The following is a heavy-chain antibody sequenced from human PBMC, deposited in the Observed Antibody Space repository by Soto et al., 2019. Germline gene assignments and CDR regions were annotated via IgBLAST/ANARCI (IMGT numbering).Heavy chain of an antibody. CDR1: GGSISSYY. D-gene: IGHD1-26*01. J-gene: IGHJ4*02. Sequence: QVQLQESGPGLVKPSETLSLTCTVSGGSISSYYWSWIRQPPGKGLEWIGYIYYSGSNNYNPSLKSRLTIAVDTSKIQFSLKLTSVTAADTAVYYCARRYGGNFDYWGQGTLVTVSS. CDR2: IYYSGSN. V-gene: IGHV4-59*01. CDR3: ARRYGGNFDY.